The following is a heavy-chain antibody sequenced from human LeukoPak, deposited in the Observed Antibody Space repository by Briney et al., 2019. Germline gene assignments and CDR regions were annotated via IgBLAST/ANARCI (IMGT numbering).Heavy chain of an antibody. Sequence: GASVKVSCKASGYTFTSYGISWVRQAPGQGLEWMGWISAYNGNTNYAQKLQGRVTMTTDTSTSTAYMELRSLRSDDTAVYYCARDTVGRQTWIQSASGDYFDYWGQGILVTVSS. CDR2: ISAYNGNT. V-gene: IGHV1-18*01. CDR1: GYTFTSYG. J-gene: IGHJ4*02. D-gene: IGHD5-18*01. CDR3: ARDTVGRQTWIQSASGDYFDY.